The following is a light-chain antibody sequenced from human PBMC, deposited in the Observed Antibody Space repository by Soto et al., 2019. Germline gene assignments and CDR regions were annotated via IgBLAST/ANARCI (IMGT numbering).Light chain of an antibody. CDR2: KAS. CDR1: QSIGSW. J-gene: IGKJ1*01. V-gene: IGKV1-5*03. Sequence: NQTSKCPSILPACVRDRVTITCRASQSIGSWLAWYQHKPGKAPKLLIYKASSLESGVPLRFSGSGSGTEFTLTIIILQRDDFETYYCQQYRTYPRKSGQGTKWIS. CDR3: QQYRTYPRK.